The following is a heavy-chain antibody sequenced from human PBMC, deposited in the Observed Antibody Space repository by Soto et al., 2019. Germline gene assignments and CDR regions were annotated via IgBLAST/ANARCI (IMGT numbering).Heavy chain of an antibody. CDR1: GFTFSTYT. CDR2: ISSGSSYI. D-gene: IGHD3-16*01. Sequence: PGGSLRLSCAASGFTFSTYTMNWVRQAPGKGLGWISSISSGSSYIYYAGSVKGRFTISRDNGKNSLFLQMNSLRADDTAVYYCARDILSGGAYPDSWGQGTKVTVSS. V-gene: IGHV3-21*01. J-gene: IGHJ5*01. CDR3: ARDILSGGAYPDS.